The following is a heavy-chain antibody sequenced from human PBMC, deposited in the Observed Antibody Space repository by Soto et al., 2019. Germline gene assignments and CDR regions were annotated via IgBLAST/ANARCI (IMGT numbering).Heavy chain of an antibody. J-gene: IGHJ4*02. CDR2: IFYTGST. CDR1: GGSINSASYH. CDR3: ARLDYGDSAFDS. V-gene: IGHV4-31*03. D-gene: IGHD4-17*01. Sequence: QVQLQESGPGLVQPSETLSLTCSVSGGSINSASYHWSWLRQHPGKGLEFIGYIFYTGSTYYSPSLETRLTISVDTSKNHVSLRLNAVTAADTAVYYCARLDYGDSAFDSWGRGILVTVSS.